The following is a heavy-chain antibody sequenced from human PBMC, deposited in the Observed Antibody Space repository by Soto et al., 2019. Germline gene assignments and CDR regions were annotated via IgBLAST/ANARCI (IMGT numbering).Heavy chain of an antibody. V-gene: IGHV1-18*01. J-gene: IGHJ5*02. D-gene: IGHD2-15*01. Sequence: QVQLVQSGAEVKKPGASVKVSCKASGYTFTSYGISWVRQAPGQGLEWMGWISAYNGNTNYAQKLQGRVTMTTDTSTSTAYMELRSLRSDDTTVYYCARVLVVVAANPSLRFDPWGQGTLVTVSS. CDR1: GYTFTSYG. CDR2: ISAYNGNT. CDR3: ARVLVVVAANPSLRFDP.